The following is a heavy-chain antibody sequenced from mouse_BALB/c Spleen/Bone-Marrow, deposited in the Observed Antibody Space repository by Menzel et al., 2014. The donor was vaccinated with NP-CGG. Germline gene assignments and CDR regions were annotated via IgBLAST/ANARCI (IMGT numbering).Heavy chain of an antibody. CDR2: IWGDGST. CDR1: GFSLTGYG. CDR3: ARYSFLITRALDY. Sequence: VQRVESGPGLVAPSQSLSIPCTVSGFSLTGYGVSWVRQPPGKGLEWLGMIWGDGSTDYNSALKSRLSISKDNSKSQVFLKMNSLQTDDTARYYCARYSFLITRALDYWGQGTSVTVSS. V-gene: IGHV2-6-7*01. J-gene: IGHJ4*01. D-gene: IGHD2-4*01.